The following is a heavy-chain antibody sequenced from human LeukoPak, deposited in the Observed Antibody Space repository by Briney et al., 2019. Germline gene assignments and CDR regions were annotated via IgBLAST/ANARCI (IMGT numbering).Heavy chain of an antibody. CDR1: GFTFSSYA. J-gene: IGHJ4*02. Sequence: PGGSLRLSCAASGFTFSSYAMSWVRQAPGKGLEWVSAFSGSGGSTYYADSVKGRFTISRDNSKNTLYLQMNSLRAEDTAVYYCAKDPQPSCGGDCYFDYWGQGTLVTVSS. CDR2: FSGSGGST. D-gene: IGHD2-21*02. CDR3: AKDPQPSCGGDCYFDY. V-gene: IGHV3-23*01.